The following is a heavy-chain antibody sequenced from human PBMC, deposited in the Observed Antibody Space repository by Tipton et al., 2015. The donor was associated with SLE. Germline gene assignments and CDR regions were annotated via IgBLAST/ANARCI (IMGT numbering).Heavy chain of an antibody. J-gene: IGHJ4*02. Sequence: SLRLSCAASGFMFTNYAMSWVRQAPGKGLEWVSIIHNDDDTYYADSVKGRFTISRDNSKSTVHLQMNSLRGEDTAVYYCVKEASTGWYRPSDYWGQGPLVTVSS. CDR3: VKEASTGWYRPSDY. D-gene: IGHD6-19*01. CDR2: IIHNDDDT. V-gene: IGHV3-23*01. CDR1: GFMFTNYA.